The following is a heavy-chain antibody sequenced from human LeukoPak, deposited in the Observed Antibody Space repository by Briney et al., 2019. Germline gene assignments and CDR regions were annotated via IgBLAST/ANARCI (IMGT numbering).Heavy chain of an antibody. CDR2: INTDGSST. D-gene: IGHD6-6*01. J-gene: IGHJ4*02. Sequence: GGSLRLSCAASGFTFSSYWMHWVRQAPGKGLVWVSRINTDGSSTNYADSVKGRFTISRDKAKNTLYLQMNSLSAEATAVYYCARGYSSSYRIDYWGQGTLVTVSS. CDR3: ARGYSSSYRIDY. V-gene: IGHV3-74*01. CDR1: GFTFSSYW.